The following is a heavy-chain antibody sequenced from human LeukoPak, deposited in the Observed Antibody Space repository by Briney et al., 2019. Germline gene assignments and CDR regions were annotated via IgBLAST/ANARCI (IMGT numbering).Heavy chain of an antibody. CDR3: ARGPRVITIFGVVTFDAFDI. Sequence: PSETLSLTCAVYGGSFSGYYWSWIRQPPGKGLEWIGEINHSGSTNYNPSLKSRVTISVDTSKNQFSLKLSSVTAADTAVYYCARGPRVITIFGVVTFDAFDIWGQGTMVTVSS. D-gene: IGHD3-3*01. CDR1: GGSFSGYY. J-gene: IGHJ3*02. V-gene: IGHV4-34*01. CDR2: INHSGST.